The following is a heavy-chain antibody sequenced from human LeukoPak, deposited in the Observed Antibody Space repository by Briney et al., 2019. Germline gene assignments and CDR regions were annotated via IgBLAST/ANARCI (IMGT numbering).Heavy chain of an antibody. J-gene: IGHJ4*02. CDR2: RSGGST. D-gene: IGHD5-24*01. CDR3: VRGDKRDF. V-gene: IGHV3-21*01. Sequence: RSGGSTYYAESVKGRLTISRDNVESSVYLQVNSLRVEDTAVYYCVRGDKRDFWGQGTLVTVSS.